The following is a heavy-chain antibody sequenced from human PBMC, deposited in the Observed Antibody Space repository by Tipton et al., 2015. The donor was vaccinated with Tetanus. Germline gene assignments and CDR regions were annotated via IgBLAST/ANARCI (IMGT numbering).Heavy chain of an antibody. CDR3: ARDLWSSSWYFVY. D-gene: IGHD6-13*01. Sequence: QMQLVQSGGGVVQPGKSLRLSCAASGFTFSDYGMHWVRQVPGKGLEWVAVIWHDGSSIFYADSVKGRFTISRDNSRNTLFLQMNNLRVEDTALYYCARDLWSSSWYFVYWGLGTLVTVSS. CDR2: IWHDGSSI. V-gene: IGHV3-33*01. J-gene: IGHJ4*02. CDR1: GFTFSDYG.